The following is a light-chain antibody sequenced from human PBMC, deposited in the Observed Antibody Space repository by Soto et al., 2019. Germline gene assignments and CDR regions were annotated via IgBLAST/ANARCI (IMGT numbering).Light chain of an antibody. Sequence: EIVLTQSPGTLSLSPGERATLSCRASQSVSSSYLAWYQQKPGQAPRLLIYGASSRATGIPDRFSGSGSGTDFTLTISRLEPEDCAVYYCPQYGSSPSCTFGQGTKV. CDR2: GAS. V-gene: IGKV3-20*01. CDR3: PQYGSSPSCT. J-gene: IGKJ1*01. CDR1: QSVSSSY.